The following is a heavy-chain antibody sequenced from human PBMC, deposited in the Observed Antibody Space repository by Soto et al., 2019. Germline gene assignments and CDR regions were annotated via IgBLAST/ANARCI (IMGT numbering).Heavy chain of an antibody. V-gene: IGHV4-4*07. D-gene: IGHD3-3*01. CDR2: IYTSGST. Sequence: QVQLQESGPGLVKPSETLSLTCTVSGGSISSYYWSWIRQPAGKGLEWIGRIYTSGSTNYNPSLKSRVTMSVDTSKNQFSLKLSAVTAADTAVYYCAREANDFWSGYYSLDSYYYGMDVWGQGTTVTVSS. CDR3: AREANDFWSGYYSLDSYYYGMDV. CDR1: GGSISSYY. J-gene: IGHJ6*02.